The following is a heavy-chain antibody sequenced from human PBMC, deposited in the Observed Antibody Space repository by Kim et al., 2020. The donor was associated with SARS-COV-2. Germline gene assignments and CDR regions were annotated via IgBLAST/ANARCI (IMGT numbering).Heavy chain of an antibody. CDR2: K. Sequence: KYYADSVKGRFTISRDNSKNTLYLQMNSLRAEDTAVYYCARDTGEGVFDYWGQGTLVTVSS. D-gene: IGHD1-26*01. J-gene: IGHJ4*02. V-gene: IGHV3-30*01. CDR3: ARDTGEGVFDY.